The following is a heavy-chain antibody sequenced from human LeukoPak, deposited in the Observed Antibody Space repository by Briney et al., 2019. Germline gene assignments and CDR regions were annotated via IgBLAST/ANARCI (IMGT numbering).Heavy chain of an antibody. CDR1: GGSISSYY. CDR2: ISYSWTT. V-gene: IGHV4-59*01. CDR3: ARVSWYTRFDP. J-gene: IGHJ5*02. Sequence: PSETLSLTCIVSGGSISSYYWSWIRQPPGKGLEYIGYISYSWTTNYNPSLKSRDTISVDTSKNQFSLTLSSVTAADTAVYYCARVSWYTRFDPWGQGILVTVSP. D-gene: IGHD6-13*01.